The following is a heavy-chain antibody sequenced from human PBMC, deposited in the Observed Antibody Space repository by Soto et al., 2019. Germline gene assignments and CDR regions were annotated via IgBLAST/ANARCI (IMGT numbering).Heavy chain of an antibody. J-gene: IGHJ5*02. V-gene: IGHV3-30-3*01. CDR3: ARDLGYSSGWYFGYGGNLGHNWFDP. CDR1: GFTFSSYA. CDR2: ISYDGSNK. D-gene: IGHD6-19*01. Sequence: PGGSLRLSCAASGFTFSSYAMHWVRQAPGKGLEWVAVISYDGSNKYYADSVKGRFTISRDNSKNTLYLQMNSLRAEDTAVYYCARDLGYSSGWYFGYGGNLGHNWFDPWGQGTLVTVSS.